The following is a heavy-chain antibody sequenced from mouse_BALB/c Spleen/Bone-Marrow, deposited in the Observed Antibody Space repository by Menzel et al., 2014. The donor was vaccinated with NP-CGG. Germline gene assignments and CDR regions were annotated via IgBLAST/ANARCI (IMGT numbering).Heavy chain of an antibody. Sequence: QVQLQQSGTEVVRPGASVKLSCKASGYSFTTYWMNWVKQRPGQGLEWIGMIHPSDSETRLNQKFKDKATLTADESSSTAYMQLNSPTSEDSAVYYCAREKVYYGISWFAYWGQGTLVTVSA. CDR3: AREKVYYGISWFAY. V-gene: IGHV1-61*01. J-gene: IGHJ3*01. CDR2: IHPSDSET. CDR1: GYSFTTYW. D-gene: IGHD2-1*01.